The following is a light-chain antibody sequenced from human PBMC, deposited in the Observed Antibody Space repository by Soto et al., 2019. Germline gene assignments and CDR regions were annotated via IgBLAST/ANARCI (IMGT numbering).Light chain of an antibody. V-gene: IGLV2-14*03. Sequence: QSALTHPSSVSGSPGQWITISCSVTSTYICAYDYVSWYQQHPGRAPSLIIYEVSHRFPGLSYRFSGSKSGNTASLTIYGLQAEDEADYYCTSFAPGRIYVFGSGTKVTV. CDR3: TSFAPGRIYV. CDR1: STYICAYDY. CDR2: EVS. J-gene: IGLJ1*01.